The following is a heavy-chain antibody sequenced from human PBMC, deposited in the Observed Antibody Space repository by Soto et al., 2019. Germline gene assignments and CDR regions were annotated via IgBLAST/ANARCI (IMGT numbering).Heavy chain of an antibody. V-gene: IGHV1-18*01. CDR3: ARDLAAGNCDY. CDR1: GYTFTSYG. J-gene: IGHJ4*02. Sequence: QVQLVQSGAEVKKPGASVKVSCKASGYTFTSYGITWVRQAPGQGLEWMGWISAYNGNTNYAQKLQGRVTMTKDTSTSTAYRNLRSLTSDDTAGYYRARDLAAGNCDYWGQGTLVTVSS. D-gene: IGHD6-13*01. CDR2: ISAYNGNT.